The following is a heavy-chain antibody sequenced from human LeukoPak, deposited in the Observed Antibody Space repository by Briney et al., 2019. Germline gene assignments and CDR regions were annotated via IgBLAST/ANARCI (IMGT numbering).Heavy chain of an antibody. D-gene: IGHD3-16*01. CDR3: AKRANYYDSSRALYDAFDL. CDR1: GFIFRTYG. Sequence: GGSLRLSCAPSGFIFRTYGMHWVRQAPGKGLEWVTFIRYDGSDKFYADSVRGRFTISRDNSKNTLFLQLNSLRVEDTAVYYCAKRANYYDSSRALYDAFDLWGQGTMVTVSS. CDR2: IRYDGSDK. J-gene: IGHJ3*01. V-gene: IGHV3-30*02.